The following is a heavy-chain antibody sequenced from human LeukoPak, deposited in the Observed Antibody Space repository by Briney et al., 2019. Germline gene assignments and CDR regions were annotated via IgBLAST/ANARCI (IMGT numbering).Heavy chain of an antibody. V-gene: IGHV3-23*01. CDR3: AKEHDFWSGYSTYYFDY. Sequence: GGSLRLSCAASGFTFSSYAMTWFRQAPGKGLEWVSSISGSGSNTYYADSVKGQFTVSRDTSKNSLYLQMNSLRAEDTAIYYCAKEHDFWSGYSTYYFDYWGQGTLVTVSS. CDR2: ISGSGSNT. J-gene: IGHJ4*02. CDR1: GFTFSSYA. D-gene: IGHD3-3*01.